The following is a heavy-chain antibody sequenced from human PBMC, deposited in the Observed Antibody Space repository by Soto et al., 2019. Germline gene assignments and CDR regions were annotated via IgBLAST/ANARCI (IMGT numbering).Heavy chain of an antibody. CDR2: ISYDGSNK. Sequence: GGSLRLSCAASGFAFSSYAMHWVRQAPGKGLEWVAVISYDGSNKYYADTVKGRFTISRDNSKNTLNLQMNSLRAEDTVVYYCAREAWQQLDTWFDPWGQGTLVTVSS. CDR1: GFAFSSYA. CDR3: AREAWQQLDTWFDP. J-gene: IGHJ5*02. D-gene: IGHD6-13*01. V-gene: IGHV3-30-3*01.